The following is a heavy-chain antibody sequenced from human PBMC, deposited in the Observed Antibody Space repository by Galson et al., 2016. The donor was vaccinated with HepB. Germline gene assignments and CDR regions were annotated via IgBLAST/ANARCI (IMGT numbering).Heavy chain of an antibody. CDR2: ISHTGST. CDR1: GGSISSTTW. Sequence: SETLSLTCAVSGGSISSTTWWSWVRQPPGKGLEWIGKISHTGSTKYNPSLKNRVTISVDKSKNQFSLMLSSVTAADTAVYYCARDYFGSGDYYYYGMDVWGQGTTVTVSS. V-gene: IGHV4-4*02. CDR3: ARDYFGSGDYYYYGMDV. D-gene: IGHD3-10*01. J-gene: IGHJ6*02.